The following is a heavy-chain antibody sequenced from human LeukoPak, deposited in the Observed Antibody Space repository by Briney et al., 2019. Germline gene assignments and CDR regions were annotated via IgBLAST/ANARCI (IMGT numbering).Heavy chain of an antibody. V-gene: IGHV4-39*01. CDR3: ARWFGELYPDY. CDR2: IYYSGST. Sequence: PSETLSLTCTVSGGSISSSSYYWGWIRQPPGKGLEWIGSIYYSGSTYYNPSLKSRVTISVDTSKNQFSLKLSSVAAADTAVYYCARWFGELYPDYWGQGTLVTVSS. D-gene: IGHD3-10*01. J-gene: IGHJ4*02. CDR1: GGSISSSSYY.